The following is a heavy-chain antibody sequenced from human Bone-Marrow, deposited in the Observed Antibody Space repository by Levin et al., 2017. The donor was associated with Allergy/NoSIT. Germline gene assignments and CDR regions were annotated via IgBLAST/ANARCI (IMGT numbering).Heavy chain of an antibody. CDR1: GGILSRDA. D-gene: IGHD5-18*01. J-gene: IGHJ5*02. CDR2: IINVYGTT. V-gene: IGHV1-69*13. CDR3: ARQAPLGYNFGWGGFDP. Sequence: SVKVSCKASGGILSRDAISWVRQAPGQGLEWMGVIINVYGTTNYAQKFQGRVTITADESTSTAYMELNSLRTEDTAGYYCARQAPLGYNFGWGGFDPWGQGTPITVSS.